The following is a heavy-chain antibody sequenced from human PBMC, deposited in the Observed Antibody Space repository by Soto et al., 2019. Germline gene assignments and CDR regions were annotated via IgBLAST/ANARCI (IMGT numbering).Heavy chain of an antibody. CDR1: GGSISSGDYY. V-gene: IGHV4-30-4*01. Sequence: VQLQESGPGLVKPSQTLSLTCTVSGGSISSGDYYWSWIRQPPGKGLEWIGYIYYSGSTYYNPSLKSRVTISVDTSKNQFSLKLSSVTAADTAVYYCARDLDYYDSSGYYRGAFDIWGQGTMVTVSS. CDR3: ARDLDYYDSSGYYRGAFDI. J-gene: IGHJ3*02. D-gene: IGHD3-22*01. CDR2: IYYSGST.